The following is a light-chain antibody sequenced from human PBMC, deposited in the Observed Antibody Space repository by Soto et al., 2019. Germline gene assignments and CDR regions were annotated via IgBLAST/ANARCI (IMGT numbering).Light chain of an antibody. CDR1: QSLLHSNGYTY. J-gene: IGKJ1*01. CDR2: LGS. CDR3: MQTLQTRT. V-gene: IGKV2-28*01. Sequence: DIVVTQSPLSLTVTPGEPASISCRSSQSLLHSNGYTYLDWYLQKPGQSPQVLIYLGSNRASGVPDRFSGSGSGTDFTLKISRVEAEDVGVYYCMQTLQTRTFGQGTKV.